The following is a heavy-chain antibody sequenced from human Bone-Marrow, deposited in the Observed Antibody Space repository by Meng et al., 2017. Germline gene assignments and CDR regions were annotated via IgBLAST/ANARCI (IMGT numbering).Heavy chain of an antibody. J-gene: IGHJ4*02. V-gene: IGHV3-53*02. CDR1: GFTVSSNY. CDR3: VTSKWFGELFPFDY. CDR2: IYSGGST. Sequence: VQLVETGGGLIQPGGSLRLSCAASGFTVSSNYMSWVRQAPGKGLEWVSVIYSGGSTYYADSVKGRFTISRDNSKNTLYLQMNSLRAEDTAVYYCVTSKWFGELFPFDYWGQGTLVTVSS. D-gene: IGHD3-10*01.